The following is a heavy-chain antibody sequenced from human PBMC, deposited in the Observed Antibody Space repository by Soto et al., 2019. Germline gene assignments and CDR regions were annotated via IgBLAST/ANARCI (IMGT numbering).Heavy chain of an antibody. J-gene: IGHJ4*02. CDR2: IYRTGST. Sequence: SATLSLTSAFSGFSFTSNNWWTWVRQPPGQGLEWIGEIYRTGSTNYNPSLKSRVTISLDKSENQFSRKVTSLTAADTAVYYCASRDPGTSVDYWGQGTVVTVSS. CDR1: GFSFTSNNW. D-gene: IGHD1-7*01. V-gene: IGHV4-4*02. CDR3: ASRDPGTSVDY.